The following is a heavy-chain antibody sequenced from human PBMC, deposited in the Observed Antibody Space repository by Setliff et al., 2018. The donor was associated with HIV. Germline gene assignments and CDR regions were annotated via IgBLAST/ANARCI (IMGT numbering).Heavy chain of an antibody. V-gene: IGHV4-59*01. Sequence: SETLSLTCTVSGGSISSYYWSWIRQPPGRGLEWIGYVYYDGSTKHNPSLESRVTISVDTSKNQFSLKVSSVTAADTAVYYCARDRSSGGYTYGSGSYQTFDYWGQGTLVTV. CDR3: ARDRSSGGYTYGSGSYQTFDY. CDR1: GGSISSYY. J-gene: IGHJ4*02. CDR2: VYYDGST. D-gene: IGHD3-10*01.